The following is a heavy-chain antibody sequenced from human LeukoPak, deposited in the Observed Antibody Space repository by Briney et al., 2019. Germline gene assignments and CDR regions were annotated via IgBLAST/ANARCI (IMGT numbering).Heavy chain of an antibody. V-gene: IGHV3-53*01. Sequence: PGGSLRLSCAASGFIVSSNYMTWGRQAPGKGLEWVSVIYSDGSTYYADSVKGRFTISRDNSKNTLHLQMNTVRADDTAVYYCAKSLSRGVSAFDYCGQGALVTVSS. J-gene: IGHJ4*02. CDR2: IYSDGST. CDR1: GFIVSSNY. D-gene: IGHD3-3*01. CDR3: AKSLSRGVSAFDY.